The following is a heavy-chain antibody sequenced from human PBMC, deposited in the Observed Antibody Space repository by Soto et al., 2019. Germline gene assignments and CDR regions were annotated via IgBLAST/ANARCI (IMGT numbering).Heavy chain of an antibody. J-gene: IGHJ6*02. CDR2: ISSSSSYI. Sequence: GGSLRLSCAASGFTFSSYSMNWVRQAPGKGLEWVSSISSSSSYIYYADSVKGRFTISRDNAKNSLYLQMNSLRAEDTAVYYCARDRRIAVAGYPNYYYYGMDVWGQGTTVTVSS. D-gene: IGHD6-19*01. CDR1: GFTFSSYS. V-gene: IGHV3-21*01. CDR3: ARDRRIAVAGYPNYYYYGMDV.